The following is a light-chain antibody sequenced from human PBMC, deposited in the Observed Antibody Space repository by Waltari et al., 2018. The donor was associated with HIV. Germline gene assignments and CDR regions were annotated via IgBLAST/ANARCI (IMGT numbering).Light chain of an antibody. Sequence: QSVLTQPPSVSEAPGQRVTISCSGSTSNLGSNAVNWYQQVPGKAPKLLMYYDDLVSAGVSARFSASKSGTSASLAIRGLQSQDEADYYCAAWDDSLNGYVFGSGTKVTVL. CDR1: TSNLGSNA. J-gene: IGLJ1*01. V-gene: IGLV1-36*01. CDR3: AAWDDSLNGYV. CDR2: YDD.